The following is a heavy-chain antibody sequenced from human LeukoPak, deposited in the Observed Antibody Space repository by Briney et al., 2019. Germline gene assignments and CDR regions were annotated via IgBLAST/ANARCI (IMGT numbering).Heavy chain of an antibody. D-gene: IGHD6-19*01. J-gene: IGHJ3*02. CDR3: VRVRSVSSAWRAFDI. V-gene: IGHV3-48*03. Sequence: GGSLRLSCAASGFTFSSYEMNWVRQAPGKGLEWVSYIGSSGRTIYYADSVKGRFTISRDNAKNSLYLQMSSLRAEDTAVYYCVRVRSVSSAWRAFDIWGQGTMVIVSS. CDR2: IGSSGRTI. CDR1: GFTFSSYE.